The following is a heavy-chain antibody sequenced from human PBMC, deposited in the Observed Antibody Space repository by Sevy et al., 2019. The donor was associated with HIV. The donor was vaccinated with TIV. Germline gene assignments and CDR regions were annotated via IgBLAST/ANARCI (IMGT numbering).Heavy chain of an antibody. CDR1: GGTFSSYA. CDR3: ASHNYDYIWGITFYYYYGMDV. V-gene: IGHV1-69*13. CDR2: IIPIFGTA. D-gene: IGHD3-16*01. Sequence: ASVKVSCKASGGTFSSYAISWVRQAPGQGLEWMGGIIPIFGTANYAQKFQGRVTITADESTSKAYMELSSLRSEDTAVYYFASHNYDYIWGITFYYYYGMDVWGQGTTVTVSS. J-gene: IGHJ6*02.